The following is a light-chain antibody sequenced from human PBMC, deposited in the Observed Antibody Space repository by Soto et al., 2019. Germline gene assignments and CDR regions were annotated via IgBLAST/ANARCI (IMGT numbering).Light chain of an antibody. CDR1: SSDVGNYNY. CDR2: DVS. CDR3: CSYAGSYTLL. Sequence: ALTQPRSVSGSPGQSVTISCTGTSSDVGNYNYVSWYQQHPGKAPKLMIYDVSKRPSGVPDRFSGSKSGNTASLTISGLQAEDEADYYCCSYAGSYTLLFGGGTKLTVL. V-gene: IGLV2-11*01. J-gene: IGLJ2*01.